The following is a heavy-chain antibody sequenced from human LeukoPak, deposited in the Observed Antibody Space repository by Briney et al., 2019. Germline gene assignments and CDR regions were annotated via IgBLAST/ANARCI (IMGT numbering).Heavy chain of an antibody. CDR1: GYTFTSYD. Sequence: ASVKVSCKASGYTFTSYDINWVRQATGQGLEWMGWMNPNSGDTGYAQKFQGRVTMTRNTSISTAYMELRSLRSDDTAVYYCARNAENYDFWSGRNWFDPWGQGTLVTVSS. CDR3: ARNAENYDFWSGRNWFDP. V-gene: IGHV1-8*01. CDR2: MNPNSGDT. J-gene: IGHJ5*02. D-gene: IGHD3-3*01.